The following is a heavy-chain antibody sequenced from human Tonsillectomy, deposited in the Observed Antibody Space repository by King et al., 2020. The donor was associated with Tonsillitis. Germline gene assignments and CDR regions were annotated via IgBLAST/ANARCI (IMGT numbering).Heavy chain of an antibody. Sequence: QLQESGPGLVKPSETLSLTCTVSVASMSSYYWSWIRQAAEKGLEWIGRIHTSGSTNYNPSLASRVTMSVDTSKNQFSLKLTSMTAADTAVYYCVRDQPVGSTRFDYWGQGILVTVSS. J-gene: IGHJ4*02. D-gene: IGHD3-10*01. V-gene: IGHV4-4*07. CDR1: VASMSSYY. CDR2: IHTSGST. CDR3: VRDQPVGSTRFDY.